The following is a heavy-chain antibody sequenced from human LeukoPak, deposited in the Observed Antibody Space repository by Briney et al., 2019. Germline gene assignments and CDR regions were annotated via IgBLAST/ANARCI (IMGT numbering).Heavy chain of an antibody. V-gene: IGHV4-59*08. CDR2: VYYSGST. D-gene: IGHD6-13*01. CDR1: GGSISNYY. Sequence: PSETLSLTCTVSGGSISNYYWNWIRQPPGKGLEWIGYVYYSGSTNYNPSPKSRVAISVDASKNQFSLRLSSVTATDTAVYYCARQGGYSSSPDYWGQGTLVTVSS. J-gene: IGHJ4*02. CDR3: ARQGGYSSSPDY.